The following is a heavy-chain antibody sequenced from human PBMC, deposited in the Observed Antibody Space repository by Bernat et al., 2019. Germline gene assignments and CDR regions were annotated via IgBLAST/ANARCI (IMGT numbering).Heavy chain of an antibody. D-gene: IGHD6-19*01. Sequence: VQLVESGGGVVQPGRSLRLSCAASGFTFSSYGMHWVRQAPGKGLEWVAVIWYDGSNKYYADSVKGRFTISRDNSKNTLYLQMNSLRAEDTAVYYCAREEIAVAGRYYGMDVWGQGTTVTVSS. J-gene: IGHJ6*02. V-gene: IGHV3-33*01. CDR2: IWYDGSNK. CDR3: AREEIAVAGRYYGMDV. CDR1: GFTFSSYG.